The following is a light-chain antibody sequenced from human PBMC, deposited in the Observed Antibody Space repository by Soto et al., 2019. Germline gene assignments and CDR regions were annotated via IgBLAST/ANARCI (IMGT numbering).Light chain of an antibody. CDR2: EVS. Sequence: QSALTQPASVSGSPGQSITISCTGTSSDVGGYDYVSWYQQHPGKAPKLIIYEVSNRPSGVSSRFSASKSGNTASLTISGLQAEDEADYYCSSYTFSNTLIFGGGTKVNVL. CDR1: SSDVGGYDY. CDR3: SSYTFSNTLI. J-gene: IGLJ2*01. V-gene: IGLV2-14*01.